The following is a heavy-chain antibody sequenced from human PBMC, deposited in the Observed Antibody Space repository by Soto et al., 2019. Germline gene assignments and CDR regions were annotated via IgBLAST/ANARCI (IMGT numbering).Heavy chain of an antibody. V-gene: IGHV3-7*01. J-gene: IGHJ4*02. D-gene: IGHD3-16*01. Sequence: EVQLVESGGGLVQPGGSLRLSCATSEFTFSNSWMSWVRQAPGKGLEWVANINLDGNEKYYVDSVKGRFTISRDNAENSLYLQMNSLRAEDTAVYYCAKGGGTFDYWGQGTLVTVSS. CDR2: INLDGNEK. CDR3: AKGGGTFDY. CDR1: EFTFSNSW.